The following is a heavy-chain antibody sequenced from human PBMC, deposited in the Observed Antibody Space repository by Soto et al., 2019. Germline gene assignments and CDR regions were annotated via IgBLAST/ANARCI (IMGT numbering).Heavy chain of an antibody. CDR2: ISGSGGST. D-gene: IGHD6-6*01. J-gene: IGHJ6*02. Sequence: GGSLRLSCAGTGFTFSSYAMSWVRQAPGKGLEWVASISGSGGSTYYADSVKGRFTISRDNFNNTLYLQMNSLRAEDTAEYYCAPLSPSGAGYYTMDVWGQGTTVTVSS. CDR1: GFTFSSYA. V-gene: IGHV3-23*01. CDR3: APLSPSGAGYYTMDV.